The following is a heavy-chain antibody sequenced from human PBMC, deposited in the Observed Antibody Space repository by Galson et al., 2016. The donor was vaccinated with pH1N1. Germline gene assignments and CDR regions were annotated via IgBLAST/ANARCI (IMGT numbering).Heavy chain of an antibody. CDR2: IYPGGGT. CDR1: EFLVTDRF. V-gene: IGHV3-66*01. J-gene: IGHJ6*02. Sequence: SLRLSCAASEFLVTDRFMSWVRQAPGKRPEWVSIIYPGGGTYYADFAEGRFTISRDTSSNMLFLNMITLRAEDTAIYSCARDMFRSHYKIPAAILPGAEWGYYTLDVWGQGTTVTVSS. D-gene: IGHD2-2*01. CDR3: ARDMFRSHYKIPAAILPGAEWGYYTLDV.